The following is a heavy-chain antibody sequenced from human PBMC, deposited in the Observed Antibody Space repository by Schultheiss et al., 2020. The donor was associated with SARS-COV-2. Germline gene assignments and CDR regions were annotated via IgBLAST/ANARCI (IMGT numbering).Heavy chain of an antibody. J-gene: IGHJ3*02. CDR1: GGSISRYY. V-gene: IGHV4-59*12. CDR2: IYHSGST. D-gene: IGHD1-7*01. Sequence: SETLSLTCTVSGGSISRYYWSWIRQPPGKGLEWIGYIYHSGSTYYNPSLKSRITISLDTSKNQFSLQLSSVTAADTAVYYCARGPGRELLTRDAFDIWGQGTMVTVSS. CDR3: ARGPGRELLTRDAFDI.